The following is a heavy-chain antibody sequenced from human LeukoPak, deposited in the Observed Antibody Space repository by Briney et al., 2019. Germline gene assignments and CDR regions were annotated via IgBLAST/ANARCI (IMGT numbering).Heavy chain of an antibody. CDR3: ARYLTDFSNYFDY. D-gene: IGHD3-3*01. V-gene: IGHV1-69*04. CDR2: IIPMLGIA. CDR1: GGTFSSYA. J-gene: IGHJ4*02. Sequence: SVTVSCKASGGTFSSYAISWVRQAPGQGLEWTGRIIPMLGIANYAQKFQGRVTITADKSTSTAYMELSSLRSEDTAVYYCARYLTDFSNYFDYWGQGTLVTVSS.